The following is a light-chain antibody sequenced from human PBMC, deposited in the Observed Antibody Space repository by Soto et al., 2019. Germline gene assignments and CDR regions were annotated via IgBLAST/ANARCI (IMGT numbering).Light chain of an antibody. CDR3: QQSYSTPPT. CDR2: AAS. Sequence: DIQMTQSPSSLSASVGDRVTITCRASQSISSYVNWYQQKPGKAPKLLIYAASSLQSGVPSRFSGSGSGTDFTLPISSLQPEDFATYYCQQSYSTPPTFGQGTKVELK. CDR1: QSISSY. J-gene: IGKJ1*01. V-gene: IGKV1-39*01.